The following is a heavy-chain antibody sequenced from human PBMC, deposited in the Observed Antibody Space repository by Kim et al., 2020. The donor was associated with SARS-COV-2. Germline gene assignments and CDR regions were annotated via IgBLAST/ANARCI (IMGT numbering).Heavy chain of an antibody. CDR3: ARNFSSTYTSFHFGP. V-gene: IGHV3-23*01. D-gene: IGHD1-7*01. CDR2: IRNRGGAT. J-gene: IGHJ5*02. Sequence: GGSLRLSCVASGFTFSDYGMSWVRQAPGKGLEWVSSIRNRGGATYYADSVRGRFIISRDNSHNTLHLQMNSLRAEDTAVYYCARNFSSTYTSFHFGPWG. CDR1: GFTFSDYG.